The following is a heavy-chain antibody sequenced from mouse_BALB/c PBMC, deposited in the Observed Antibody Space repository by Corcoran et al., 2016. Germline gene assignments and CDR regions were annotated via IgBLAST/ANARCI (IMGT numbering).Heavy chain of an antibody. V-gene: IGHV1-18*01. J-gene: IGHJ4*01. D-gene: IGHD2-13*01. CDR2: INPKYDST. Sequence: EVQLQQFGAELVKPGASVKISCKASGYTFTDYNMDWVKQSHGKRLEWIGDINPKYDSTSYNQKFKGKATLTVDKSSSTAYMELRSLTSEDTAVYYCARGTGEYEDAMDYWGQGTSVNVSS. CDR3: ARGTGEYEDAMDY. CDR1: GYTFTDYN.